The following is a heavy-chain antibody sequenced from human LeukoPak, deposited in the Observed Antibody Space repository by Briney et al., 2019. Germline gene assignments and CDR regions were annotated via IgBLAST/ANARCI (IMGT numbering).Heavy chain of an antibody. Sequence: GESLKISCKGSGYIFTNYWIGWVRQMPGKGLEWMGIIYPGDSDTRYSPSFHGQVTISAGKSISTAYLQWNSLKASDTAMYYCARQSGSASYRGSYVYWGQGTLVTVSS. CDR2: IYPGDSDT. D-gene: IGHD3-10*01. V-gene: IGHV5-51*01. CDR3: ARQSGSASYRGSYVY. CDR1: GYIFTNYW. J-gene: IGHJ4*02.